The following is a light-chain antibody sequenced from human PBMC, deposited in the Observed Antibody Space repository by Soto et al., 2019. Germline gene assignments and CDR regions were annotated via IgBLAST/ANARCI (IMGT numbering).Light chain of an antibody. CDR2: GAS. CDR1: QSFSSN. J-gene: IGKJ5*01. V-gene: IGKV3-15*01. Sequence: IVMTQSPATLSVSPGERVTLSCRASQSFSSNLAWYQHKPGQAPRLLIYGASTTATDVPPRFSGSGSGTEFTLTISNLQSEDFAVYYCQQYNDWPRTFGQGTRLEIK. CDR3: QQYNDWPRT.